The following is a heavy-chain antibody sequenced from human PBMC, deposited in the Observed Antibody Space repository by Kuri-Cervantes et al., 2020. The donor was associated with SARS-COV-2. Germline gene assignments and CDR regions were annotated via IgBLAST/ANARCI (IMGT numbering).Heavy chain of an antibody. CDR2: ISYDGSNK. Sequence: LSLTCAASGFTFSSYAMHWVRQAPGKGLEWVAVISYDGSNKYYADSVKGRFTISRDNSKNTLYLQMNSLRAEDTAVYYCAKYSEDHYYYYYYYMDVWGKGTTVTVSS. CDR3: AKYSEDHYYYYYYYMDV. J-gene: IGHJ6*03. V-gene: IGHV3-30-3*02. CDR1: GFTFSSYA. D-gene: IGHD1-14*01.